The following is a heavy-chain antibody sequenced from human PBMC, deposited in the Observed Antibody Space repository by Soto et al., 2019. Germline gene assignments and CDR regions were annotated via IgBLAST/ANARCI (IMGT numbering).Heavy chain of an antibody. J-gene: IGHJ2*01. CDR1: GGSISSYY. CDR2: IYTSGST. Sequence: SETLSVTCTVSGGSISSYYWSWIRQPAGKGLEWIGRIYTSGSTNYNPSLKSRVTMSVDTSKNQFPLKLSSVTAADTAVYYCARDLFRRGTPGVWGRGTLVTVSS. D-gene: IGHD1-1*01. CDR3: ARDLFRRGTPGV. V-gene: IGHV4-4*07.